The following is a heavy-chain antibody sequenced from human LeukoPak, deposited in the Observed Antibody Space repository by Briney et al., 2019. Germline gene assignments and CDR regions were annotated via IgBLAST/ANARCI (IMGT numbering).Heavy chain of an antibody. V-gene: IGHV3-49*04. CDR3: TRDQDPMAVAGDFDY. CDR2: IRSKAYGGTT. CDR1: GFTINRNA. Sequence: PGGSLRLSCTASGFTINRNAMNWVRQAPGKGLEWVGFIRSKAYGGTTEYAASVKGRFTISRDDSKSIAYLQMNSLKTEDTAVYYCTRDQDPMAVAGDFDYWGQGTLVTVSS. J-gene: IGHJ4*02. D-gene: IGHD6-19*01.